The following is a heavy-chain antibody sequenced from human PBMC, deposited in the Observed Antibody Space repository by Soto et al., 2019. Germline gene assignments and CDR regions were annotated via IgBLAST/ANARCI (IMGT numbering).Heavy chain of an antibody. CDR2: INSDGTTT. CDR1: GFTFNNFW. Sequence: EVQLVESGGGLVQPGGSLRLSCAASGFTFNNFWMYWVRQTPEKGLVWVSGINSDGTTTIYADSVKGRFTISRDNAKNTLYLQMNSLKVEDTAIYYCVRDMRWGQGTLVTVSS. J-gene: IGHJ4*02. V-gene: IGHV3-74*01. CDR3: VRDMR.